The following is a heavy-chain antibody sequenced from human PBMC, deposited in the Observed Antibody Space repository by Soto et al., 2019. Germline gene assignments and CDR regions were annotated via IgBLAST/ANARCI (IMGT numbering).Heavy chain of an antibody. V-gene: IGHV2-5*02. J-gene: IGHJ5*02. CDR1: GFSLSTSGVG. D-gene: IGHD3-22*01. CDR3: AHSLIGYYYDSSGSNWFDP. CDR2: IYWDDDK. Sequence: QITLKESGPTLVKPTQTLTLTCTFSGFSLSTSGVGVGWIRQPPGKALEWLALIYWDDDKRYSPSLKSRLTITKDPPNTXVXLTMTNMEPVDTATYYCAHSLIGYYYDSSGSNWFDPWGQGTLVTVSS.